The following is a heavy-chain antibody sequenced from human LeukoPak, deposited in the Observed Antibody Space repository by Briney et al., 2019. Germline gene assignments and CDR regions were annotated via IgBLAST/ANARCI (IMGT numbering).Heavy chain of an antibody. D-gene: IGHD2-2*01. CDR2: IYYSGST. V-gene: IGHV4-39*07. Sequence: SETLSLTCTVSGGSISSSSYYWGWIRQPPGKGLEWIGSIYYSGSTYYNPSLKSRVTISVDTSKNQFSLKLSSVTAADTAVYYCRAGFPGEGRGSTSEFDYWGQGTLVTVSS. CDR1: GGSISSSSYY. J-gene: IGHJ4*02. CDR3: RAGFPGEGRGSTSEFDY.